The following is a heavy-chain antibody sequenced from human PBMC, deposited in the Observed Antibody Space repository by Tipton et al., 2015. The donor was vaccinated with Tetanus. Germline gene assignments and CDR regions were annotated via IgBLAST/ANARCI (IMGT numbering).Heavy chain of an antibody. Sequence: LRLSCTVSGGSISSGDYXXXWIRQPPGKGLEWIGYIYYSGSTYYNPSLKSRVTISVDTSKNQFSLKLSSVTAADTAVYYCAREDVLGLTTVTTLGDYWGQGTLVTVSS. CDR2: IYYSGST. J-gene: IGHJ4*02. V-gene: IGHV4-30-4*01. CDR3: AREDVLGLTTVTTLGDY. D-gene: IGHD4-17*01. CDR1: GGSISSGDYX.